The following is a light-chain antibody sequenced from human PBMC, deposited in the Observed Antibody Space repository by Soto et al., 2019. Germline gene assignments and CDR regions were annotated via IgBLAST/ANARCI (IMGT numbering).Light chain of an antibody. CDR3: QQSYDHPVT. V-gene: IGKV1-39*01. CDR2: RAS. CDR1: QTISNY. J-gene: IGKJ5*01. Sequence: DLQMTQSPSSLSASVGDRVSITCRASQTISNYLNWFQQKPGEAPDLLVYRASTLQSGVPSRFSGTGSGTDFTLTITNLQPEDFATYYCQQSYDHPVTFGQGTRLEI.